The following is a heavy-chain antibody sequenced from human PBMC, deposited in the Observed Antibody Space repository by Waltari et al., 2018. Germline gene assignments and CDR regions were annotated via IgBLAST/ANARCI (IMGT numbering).Heavy chain of an antibody. V-gene: IGHV3-74*01. CDR3: ARKGGRGYTYGPFYYDS. J-gene: IGHJ4*02. CDR1: GFRFSDYW. CDR2: INSDGSRI. Sequence: EVQLVEAGGDIVQPGGSLRLSCAASGFRFSDYWMHWVRQVPGKGLVWVPRINSDGSRIGYSDAGKARCTISRDNSKNRLYLQLNRLRAEDTAVYYCARKGGRGYTYGPFYYDSWGQGTLVTVSS. D-gene: IGHD5-18*01.